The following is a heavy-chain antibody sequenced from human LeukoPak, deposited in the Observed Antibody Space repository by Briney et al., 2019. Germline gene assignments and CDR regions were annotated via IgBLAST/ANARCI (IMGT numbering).Heavy chain of an antibody. Sequence: GESLKISCRGSGYSFTNYWIGWVRQMPGKGLEWMGIIYPGDSDTRDSPSFEGQVTISADKSISTAYLQWSSLKASDTAMYYCASPDYYDSSGYSPGVDYWGQGTLVTVSS. D-gene: IGHD3-22*01. CDR2: IYPGDSDT. CDR1: GYSFTNYW. V-gene: IGHV5-51*01. J-gene: IGHJ4*02. CDR3: ASPDYYDSSGYSPGVDY.